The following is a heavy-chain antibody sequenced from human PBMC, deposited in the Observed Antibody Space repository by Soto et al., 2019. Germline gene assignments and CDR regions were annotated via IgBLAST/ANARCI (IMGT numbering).Heavy chain of an antibody. J-gene: IGHJ6*03. CDR2: ISGSGGST. Sequence: EVQLLESGGGLVQPGGSLRLSCAASGFTFSSYAMSWVRQAPGKGLEWVSAISGSGGSTYYADSVKGRFTISRDNYYNTTFQQKMSILGDDNAVYYYAANYDEGGYCGYYHYYYYYMDVWGKGTTVTVSS. V-gene: IGHV3-23*01. D-gene: IGHD5-12*01. CDR1: GFTFSSYA. CDR3: AANYDEGGYCGYYHYYYYYMDV.